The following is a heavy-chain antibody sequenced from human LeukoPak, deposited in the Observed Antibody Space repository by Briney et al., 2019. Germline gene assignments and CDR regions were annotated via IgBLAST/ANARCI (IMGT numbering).Heavy chain of an antibody. CDR1: GFTFSSYA. Sequence: GGSLRLSCAASGFTFSSYAVSWVRPAAGEGLEWVSGISASGGSTYYADSVEGRFTIFRDNSKNTLYLQMNTLGADDTAVYYCAKDSIAMAGKRGGFDCWGQGTLVTVSS. CDR2: ISASGGST. V-gene: IGHV3-23*01. J-gene: IGHJ4*02. CDR3: AKDSIAMAGKRGGFDC. D-gene: IGHD6-19*01.